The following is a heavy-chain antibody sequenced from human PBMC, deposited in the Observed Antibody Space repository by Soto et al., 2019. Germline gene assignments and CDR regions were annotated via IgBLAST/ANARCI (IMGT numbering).Heavy chain of an antibody. D-gene: IGHD2-15*01. J-gene: IGHJ6*02. V-gene: IGHV3-30-3*01. Sequence: QPGGSLRLSCAASGFTFSSFAMHWVRQAPGKGLEWVAVKEFDGINQYYADSVKGRFTISRDNSKNTLDLQMSSLRLEDTAVYYCARGALAAPFYYYGMDVWGQGTTVTVSS. CDR1: GFTFSSFA. CDR3: ARGALAAPFYYYGMDV. CDR2: KEFDGINQ.